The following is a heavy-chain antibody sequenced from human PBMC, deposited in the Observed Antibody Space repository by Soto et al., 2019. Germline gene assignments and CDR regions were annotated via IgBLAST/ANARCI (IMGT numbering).Heavy chain of an antibody. CDR1: GFTFSSYS. D-gene: IGHD2-2*01. V-gene: IGHV3-48*02. CDR2: ISGSSSSI. Sequence: GGSLRLSCAASGFTFSSYSMNWVRQAPGKGLEWVSYISGSSSSIYYADSVKGRFTISRDNGKNALYQQMDSLKDEHTAVYYCAREPYCSSSSCYPDNWFDPWGQGTLVTVSS. J-gene: IGHJ5*02. CDR3: AREPYCSSSSCYPDNWFDP.